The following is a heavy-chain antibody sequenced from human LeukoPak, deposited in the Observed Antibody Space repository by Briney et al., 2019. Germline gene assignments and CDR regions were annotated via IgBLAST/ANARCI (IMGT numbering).Heavy chain of an antibody. Sequence: SVKVSCKASGGTFSSYAISWLRQAPGQGLEWMGRIIPILGIANYAQKFQGRVTITADKSTSTAYMELSSLRSEDTAVYYCARDDYDFWSGYYTYGMAVWGQGTTVTVSS. J-gene: IGHJ6*02. V-gene: IGHV1-69*04. D-gene: IGHD3-3*01. CDR2: IIPILGIA. CDR3: ARDDYDFWSGYYTYGMAV. CDR1: GGTFSSYA.